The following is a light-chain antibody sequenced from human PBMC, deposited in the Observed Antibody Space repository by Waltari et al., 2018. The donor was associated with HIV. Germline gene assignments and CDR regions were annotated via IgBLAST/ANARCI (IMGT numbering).Light chain of an antibody. J-gene: IGLJ3*02. CDR2: RNN. CDR1: SSNIGSNF. V-gene: IGLV1-47*01. CDR3: AAWDDSLREV. Sequence: QSVLTQPPSASGTPGHSVTISCSGSSSNIGSNFVYWYKQLPGAAPKPLIYRNNQRPSGVPDRFSGSKSGTSASLAISGLRSEDEADYYCAAWDDSLREVFGGGTKLTVL.